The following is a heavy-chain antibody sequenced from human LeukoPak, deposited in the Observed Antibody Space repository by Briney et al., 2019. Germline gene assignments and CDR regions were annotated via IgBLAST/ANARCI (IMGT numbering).Heavy chain of an antibody. D-gene: IGHD1-26*01. V-gene: IGHV3-30*02. CDR2: IRYDGSNK. CDR3: AKGRGWEASYYYYYMDV. CDR1: GFTFSSYG. J-gene: IGHJ6*03. Sequence: GGSLRLSCAASGFTFSSYGMHWVRQAPGKGLEWVAFIRYDGSNKYYTDSVKGRFTISRDNSKNTLYLQMNSPRAEDTAVYYCAKGRGWEASYYYYYMDVWGKGTTVTISS.